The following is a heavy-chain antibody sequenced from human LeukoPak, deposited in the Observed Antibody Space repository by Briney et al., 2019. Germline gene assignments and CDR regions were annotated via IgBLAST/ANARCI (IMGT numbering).Heavy chain of an antibody. CDR3: ASRNTGLRYFDW. V-gene: IGHV4-39*01. D-gene: IGHD3-9*01. Sequence: SETLSLTCTVSGVSISSSSHFWGWFRQPPGMGQEWIGSIYYSGATYYNPSLKSRLTISVDTSRSQFSLKLSSVTAADTAVYYCASRNTGLRYFDWWGQGTLVTVSS. CDR2: IYYSGAT. J-gene: IGHJ4*02. CDR1: GVSISSSSHF.